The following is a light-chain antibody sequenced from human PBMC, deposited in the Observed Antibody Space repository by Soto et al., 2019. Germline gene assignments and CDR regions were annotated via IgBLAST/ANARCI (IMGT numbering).Light chain of an antibody. CDR3: QQYGTSEII. CDR2: DTS. CDR1: QSLTNSF. J-gene: IGKJ5*01. Sequence: EFVLTQSPGTLSLSPGERATLSCRASQSLTNSFIAWYQQRPGQAPRLLIYDTSSRASGIPDRFSGSGSGTDFTLTISRLETEDFAVSYCQQYGTSEIIFGQGTRL. V-gene: IGKV3-20*01.